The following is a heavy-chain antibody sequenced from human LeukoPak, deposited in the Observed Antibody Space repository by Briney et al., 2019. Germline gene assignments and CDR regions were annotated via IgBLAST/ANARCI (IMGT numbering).Heavy chain of an antibody. V-gene: IGHV3-30*18. J-gene: IGHJ4*02. CDR2: ISYDGSNK. CDR3: AKEFQEVPYGGNPIDY. D-gene: IGHD4-23*01. Sequence: GGSLRLSCAASGFTFSSYGMHWVRQAPGKGLEWVAVISYDGSNKYYADSVKGRFTISRDNSKNTLYLQMNSLRAEDTAVYYCAKEFQEVPYGGNPIDYWGQGTLVTVSS. CDR1: GFTFSSYG.